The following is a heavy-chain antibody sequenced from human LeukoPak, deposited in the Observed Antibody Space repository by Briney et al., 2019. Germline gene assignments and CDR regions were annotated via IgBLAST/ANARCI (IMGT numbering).Heavy chain of an antibody. CDR3: ARDGPHLYYYGSGSYPNWFDP. V-gene: IGHV4-34*01. J-gene: IGHJ5*02. D-gene: IGHD3-10*01. Sequence: SETLSLTCAVYGGSFSGYYWSWIRQPPGKGLEWIGEINHSGSTNYNPSLKSRVTISVHTSKNQFSLKLSSVTAADTAVYYCARDGPHLYYYGSGSYPNWFDPWGQGTLVTVSS. CDR2: INHSGST. CDR1: GGSFSGYY.